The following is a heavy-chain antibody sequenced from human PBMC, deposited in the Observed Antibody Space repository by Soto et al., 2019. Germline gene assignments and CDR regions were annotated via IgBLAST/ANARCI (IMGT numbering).Heavy chain of an antibody. CDR3: ASPSCPNDAFDI. D-gene: IGHD1-1*01. CDR2: IIPILGIA. CDR1: GGTFSSYT. V-gene: IGHV1-69*02. J-gene: IGHJ3*02. Sequence: QVQLVQSGAEVKKPGSSVKVSCKASGGTFSSYTISWVRQAPGQGLEWMGRIIPILGIANYAQKFQGRVTITADKSTRTAYMELSSLRSEDTAVYYCASPSCPNDAFDIWGQGTMVTVSS.